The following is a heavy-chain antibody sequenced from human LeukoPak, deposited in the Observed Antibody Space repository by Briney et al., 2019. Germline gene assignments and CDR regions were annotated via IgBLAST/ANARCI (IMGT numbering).Heavy chain of an antibody. CDR2: IKQDGSEK. J-gene: IGHJ4*02. V-gene: IGHV3-7*05. D-gene: IGHD5-18*01. Sequence: GGSLRLSCTASGFTFSTYWMSWVRQAPGKGLEWVANIKQDGSEKYYVDSVKGRFTISKDNAKNSLYLQMNSLRAEDTAVYYCARDHRYSSWNWGQGTLVSVSS. CDR1: GFTFSTYW. CDR3: ARDHRYSSWN.